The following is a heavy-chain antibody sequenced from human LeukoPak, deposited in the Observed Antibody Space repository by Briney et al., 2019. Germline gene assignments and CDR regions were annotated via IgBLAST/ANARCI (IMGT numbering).Heavy chain of an antibody. CDR1: GGSISSHY. CDR2: IYHGVSS. J-gene: IGHJ4*02. V-gene: IGHV4-59*11. D-gene: IGHD4-23*01. CDR3: ARYYGGLDY. Sequence: SETLSLTCSVSGGSISSHYWSWIRQPPGKGLEWIGYIYHGVSSIYNPSLESQVTISVDTSKNHFSLKVNSVTAADTAVYYCARYYGGLDYWGQGTLVTVSS.